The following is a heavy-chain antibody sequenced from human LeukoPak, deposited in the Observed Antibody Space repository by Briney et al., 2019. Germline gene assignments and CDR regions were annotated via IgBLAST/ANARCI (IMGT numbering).Heavy chain of an antibody. V-gene: IGHV3-21*06. CDR3: ARLQWLQTGRDFLDY. CDR2: INTNSNDI. J-gene: IGHJ4*02. D-gene: IGHD5-24*01. Sequence: GGSLRLSCAASGCTVSSYSIQWVRQGPGKGLELVSSINTNSNDIYYSDSVKGRFTISRANAKNSVDLQINSLRVEDRAVYYCARLQWLQTGRDFLDYWGQGTLVTVSS. CDR1: GCTVSSYS.